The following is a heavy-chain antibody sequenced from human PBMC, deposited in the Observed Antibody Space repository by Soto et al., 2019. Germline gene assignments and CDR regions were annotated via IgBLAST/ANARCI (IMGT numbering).Heavy chain of an antibody. CDR2: IYYSGST. Sequence: SETLSLTCTVSGGSISSYYWSWIRQPPGKGLEWIGYIYYSGSTNYNPSLKSRVTISVDTSKNQFSLKLSSVTAADTAVYYCAGGTTVLRYFDWPISVGMDVWGQGTTVT. V-gene: IGHV4-59*01. CDR1: GGSISSYY. D-gene: IGHD3-9*01. J-gene: IGHJ6*02. CDR3: AGGTTVLRYFDWPISVGMDV.